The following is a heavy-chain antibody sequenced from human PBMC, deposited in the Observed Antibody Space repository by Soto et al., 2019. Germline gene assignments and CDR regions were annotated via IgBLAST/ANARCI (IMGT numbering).Heavy chain of an antibody. CDR1: GFTFSSYA. D-gene: IGHD4-17*01. CDR3: AKSTVTTSPRIDY. Sequence: EVQLLESGGGLVQPGGSLRLSCAASGFTFSSYAMSWVRQAPGKGLEWVSAISGSGGSTYYAYSVKGRFSISRDNSKNTRYLQMNSLRAEDTAVYYCAKSTVTTSPRIDYWGQVTLVTVSS. J-gene: IGHJ4*02. CDR2: ISGSGGST. V-gene: IGHV3-23*01.